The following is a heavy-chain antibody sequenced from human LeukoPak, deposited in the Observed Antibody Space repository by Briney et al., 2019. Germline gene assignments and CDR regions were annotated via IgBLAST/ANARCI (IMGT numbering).Heavy chain of an antibody. D-gene: IGHD3-3*01. J-gene: IGHJ4*02. CDR2: ISSRSSSI. V-gene: IGHV3-21*01. CDR3: ARAGGVFGVVPKLDY. Sequence: GGSLRLSCAASGFTFNNYNMDWVRQAPGKGLEWVSSISSRSSSIHYADSVKGRFTISRDNAKNSLYLQMNSLRAEDTAVYFCARAGGVFGVVPKLDYWGQGTLVTVSS. CDR1: GFTFNNYN.